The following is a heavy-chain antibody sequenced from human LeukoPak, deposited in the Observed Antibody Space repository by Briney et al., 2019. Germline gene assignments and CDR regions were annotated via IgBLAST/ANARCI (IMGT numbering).Heavy chain of an antibody. V-gene: IGHV4-59*08. CDR1: GGSISSYY. CDR2: IYYSGST. Sequence: ASETLSLTCTVSGGSISSYYWSWIRQPPGKGLEWIGYIYYSGSTNYNPSLKSQVTISVDTSKNQFSLKLSSVTAADTAVYYCARQAISNLAFDYWGQGTLVTVSS. J-gene: IGHJ4*02. D-gene: IGHD3-3*01. CDR3: ARQAISNLAFDY.